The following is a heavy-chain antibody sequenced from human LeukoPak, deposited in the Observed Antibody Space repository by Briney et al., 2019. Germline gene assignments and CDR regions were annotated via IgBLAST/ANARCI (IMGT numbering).Heavy chain of an antibody. CDR3: ARRSGYVDY. CDR2: IYPGDFDT. J-gene: IGHJ4*02. CDR1: GYIFTNYW. V-gene: IGHV5-51*01. D-gene: IGHD2-2*01. Sequence: GESLKISCKGSGYIFTNYWIGWVRQMPGKGLEWMGIIYPGDFDTRYSPSFQGQVTISADNFISTAYLQWNSLKASDTAMYYCARRSGYVDYWGQGTLVTVSS.